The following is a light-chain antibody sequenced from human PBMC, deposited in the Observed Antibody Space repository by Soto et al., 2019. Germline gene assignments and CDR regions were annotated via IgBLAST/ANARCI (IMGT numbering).Light chain of an antibody. V-gene: IGKV1-39*01. CDR2: AAS. CDR3: QQSYIAPLT. Sequence: IQMTQSPSSLSASGGDRVAITCRASQTISGFLNWYQQKPGEAPKLLIYAASTLQSGVPSRFSGSGSGTDFTLTISSLQPEDFATYYCQQSYIAPLTFGGGTKVDIK. J-gene: IGKJ4*01. CDR1: QTISGF.